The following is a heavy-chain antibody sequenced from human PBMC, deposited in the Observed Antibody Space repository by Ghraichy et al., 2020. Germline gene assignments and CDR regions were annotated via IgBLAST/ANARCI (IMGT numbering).Heavy chain of an antibody. Sequence: GGSLRLSCAASGFMFSSYWMTWVRQAPGKGLEWVANVKPDGSEKNYVGSVKGRFTISRDNAKKSLYLQMNSLRAEDTAVYYCAKCRGSTWNDALDIWGQGTMVTVSS. D-gene: IGHD6-13*01. V-gene: IGHV3-7*01. CDR2: VKPDGSEK. CDR3: AKCRGSTWNDALDI. J-gene: IGHJ3*02. CDR1: GFMFSSYW.